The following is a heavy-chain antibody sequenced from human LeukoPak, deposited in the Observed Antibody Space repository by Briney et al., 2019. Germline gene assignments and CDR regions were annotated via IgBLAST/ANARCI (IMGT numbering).Heavy chain of an antibody. D-gene: IGHD6-13*01. CDR1: GFTFSSYG. J-gene: IGHJ4*02. CDR2: VSSDGSNK. V-gene: IGHV3-30*03. Sequence: GGSLRLSCAASGFTFSSYGIHWVRQAPGKGLEWVAVVSSDGSNKYYADSVKGRFTISRDTSKNTVYLQMNSLGDEDTAFYYCARGYSSSWLGYFDYWGQGTLVTVCS. CDR3: ARGYSSSWLGYFDY.